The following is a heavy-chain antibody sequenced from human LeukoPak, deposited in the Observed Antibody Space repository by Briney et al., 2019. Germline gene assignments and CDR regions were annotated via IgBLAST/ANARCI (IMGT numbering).Heavy chain of an antibody. D-gene: IGHD3-10*01. CDR3: ARRELLSTPDAFDI. V-gene: IGHV4-39*01. J-gene: IGHJ3*02. Sequence: PSETLSLTCTVSGDSISTGGYYWTWIRQHPGKGLEWIGSIYYSGNTYYNPSLKSRVTISVDTSKNQFSLKVSSVTAADTAVYYCARRELLSTPDAFDIWGQGTMVTVSS. CDR1: GDSISTGGYY. CDR2: IYYSGNT.